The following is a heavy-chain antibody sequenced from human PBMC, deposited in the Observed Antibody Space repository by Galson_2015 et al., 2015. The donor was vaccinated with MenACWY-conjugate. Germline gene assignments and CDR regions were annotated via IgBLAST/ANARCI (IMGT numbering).Heavy chain of an antibody. J-gene: IGHJ6*02. Sequence: SVKVSCKASGYTFTSYYMHWVRQAPGQGLEWMGIINPSGGSTSYAQKFQGRVTMTRDTSTSTVYMELSSLRSEDTAVYYCARVYRVQGGGEYSSSPHAYYYYGMDVWGQGTTVTVSS. CDR1: GYTFTSYY. CDR2: INPSGGST. CDR3: ARVYRVQGGGEYSSSPHAYYYYGMDV. D-gene: IGHD6-6*01. V-gene: IGHV1-46*01.